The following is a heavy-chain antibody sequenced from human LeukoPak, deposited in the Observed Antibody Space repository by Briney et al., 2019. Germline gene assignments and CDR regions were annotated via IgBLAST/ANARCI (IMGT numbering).Heavy chain of an antibody. CDR3: AKRGIVIRAVIIVGFHKEAYYFDY. CDR2: ISDSGGST. V-gene: IGHV3-23*01. D-gene: IGHD3-10*01. Sequence: PGGSLRLSCAVSGITLSNYGMSWVRQAPGKGLEWVAGISDSGGSTNYAESVKGRFTISRDNPKNTLYLQMNSLRAEDTAVYFCAKRGIVIRAVIIVGFHKEAYYFDYWGQGALVTVSS. CDR1: GITLSNYG. J-gene: IGHJ4*02.